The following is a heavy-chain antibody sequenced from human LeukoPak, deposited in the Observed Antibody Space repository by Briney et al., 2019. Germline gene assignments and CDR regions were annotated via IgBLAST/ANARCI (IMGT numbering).Heavy chain of an antibody. CDR1: GFTFTRYW. CDR2: IKQDGSEK. V-gene: IGHV3-7*01. J-gene: IGHJ4*02. D-gene: IGHD1-14*01. CDR3: ARARNGPHYFDN. Sequence: PGGSLRLSCAASGFTFTRYWMSWVRQAPGKGLEWVANIKQDGSEKYYVDSVKGRFTISRDNGKDSLYLQMNNLTAEDTAVYYCARARNGPHYFDNWGQGTLVTGS.